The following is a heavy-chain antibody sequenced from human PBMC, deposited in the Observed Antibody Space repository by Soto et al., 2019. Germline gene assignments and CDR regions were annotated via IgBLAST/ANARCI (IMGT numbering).Heavy chain of an antibody. CDR3: ARGRYGDY. Sequence: QVHLVQSGAEVKKPGASVKVSCKGSGYAFTTYVITWVRQAPGQGIDRMGWISAHNGDTNYVQKRQGRVTVNRDTTTSTAYMKLRSVSSDDTSVCYRARGRYGDYWGQGTLVTVSS. CDR1: GYAFTTYV. CDR2: ISAHNGDT. V-gene: IGHV1-18*01. J-gene: IGHJ4*02. D-gene: IGHD1-1*01.